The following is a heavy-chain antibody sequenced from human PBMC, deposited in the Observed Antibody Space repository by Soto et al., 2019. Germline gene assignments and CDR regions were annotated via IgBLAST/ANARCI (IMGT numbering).Heavy chain of an antibody. CDR1: GGSISSSNW. V-gene: IGHV4-4*02. CDR3: AGWIQLQQYYYYGMDV. Sequence: QVQLQESGPGLVKPSGTLSLTCAVSGGSISSSNWWSWVRQPPGKGLEWIGEIYHSGSTNYNPSLKRRVTIPVDKSKNQFSLKLSSVPAADTAVYYCAGWIQLQQYYYYGMDVWGQGTTVTVSS. J-gene: IGHJ6*02. D-gene: IGHD5-18*01. CDR2: IYHSGST.